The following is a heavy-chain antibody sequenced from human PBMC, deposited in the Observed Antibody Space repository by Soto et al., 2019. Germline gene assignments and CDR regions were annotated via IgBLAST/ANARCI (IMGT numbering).Heavy chain of an antibody. CDR1: GFTFSSYA. CDR3: AKGWDHIREASSY. CDR2: ISYDGSNK. D-gene: IGHD1-26*01. J-gene: IGHJ4*02. V-gene: IGHV3-30-3*01. Sequence: PGGSLRLSCAASGFTFSSYAMHWVRQAPGKGLEWVAVISYDGSNKYYADSVKGRFTISRDNSKNTLYLQMNSLRAEDTAVYYCAKGWDHIREASSYWGQGTLVTVSS.